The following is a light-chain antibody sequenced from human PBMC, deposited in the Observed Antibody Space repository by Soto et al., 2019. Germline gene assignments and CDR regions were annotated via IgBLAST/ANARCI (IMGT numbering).Light chain of an antibody. Sequence: DIQMTQSPSSLSASVGDRVTITCRASQDISNYLNWYQQKPGKAPKLLIYDASNLETGVPSRFSGSGSGTDFTFTISSLQPEDFATYYCQQSYSTPPTCGQGTKGDIK. J-gene: IGKJ1*01. V-gene: IGKV1-33*01. CDR1: QDISNY. CDR2: DAS. CDR3: QQSYSTPPT.